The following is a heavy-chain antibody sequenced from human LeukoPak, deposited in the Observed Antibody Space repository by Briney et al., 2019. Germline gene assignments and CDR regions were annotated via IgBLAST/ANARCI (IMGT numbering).Heavy chain of an antibody. CDR2: IRPAGNDK. CDR1: VFTFSNDW. V-gene: IGHV3-7*01. Sequence: GGSLRLSCAASVFTFSNDWMDWVRQAPGKGLEWVANIRPAGNDKNQLDSLKARFTTPRDNAKNPLYLQMNSTTAGDTAVYYCARNLLYPTFDIWGQGTMVTVSS. D-gene: IGHD2-15*01. J-gene: IGHJ3*02. CDR3: ARNLLYPTFDI.